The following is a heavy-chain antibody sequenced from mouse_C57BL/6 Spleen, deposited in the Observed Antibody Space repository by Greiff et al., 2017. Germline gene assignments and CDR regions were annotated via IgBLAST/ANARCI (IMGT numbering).Heavy chain of an antibody. CDR3: SRSGEGYYQGAY. Sequence: QVQLQQSGPELVKPGASVKISCKASGYAFSSSWMNWVKPRPGKGLEWIGRIYPGDGDTNYNGKFKGKVTLTADQSSSTAYMQLSSLTSACLAVYFWSRSGEGYYQGAYWGQGTLVTVSA. J-gene: IGHJ3*01. D-gene: IGHD2-3*01. V-gene: IGHV1-82*01. CDR1: GYAFSSSW. CDR2: IYPGDGDT.